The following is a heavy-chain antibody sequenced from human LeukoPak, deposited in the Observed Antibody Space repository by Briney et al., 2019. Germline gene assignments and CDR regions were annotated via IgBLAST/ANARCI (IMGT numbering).Heavy chain of an antibody. V-gene: IGHV3-21*06. D-gene: IGHD3-10*01. J-gene: IGHJ3*02. CDR1: GGSISNTNW. CDR2: TDTSGKYI. Sequence: KPSETLSLTCGVSGGSISNTNWWTWVRQPPGKGLEWVSFTDTSGKYIYYGDSVKGRFTISRDNAKNLLFPQMNGLRAEDTAVYYCARGRSITLLRGVAMSDGFDIWGQGAMVAVSS. CDR3: ARGRSITLLRGVAMSDGFDI.